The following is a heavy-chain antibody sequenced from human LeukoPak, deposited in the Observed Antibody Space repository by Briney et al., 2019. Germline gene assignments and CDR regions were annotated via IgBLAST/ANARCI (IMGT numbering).Heavy chain of an antibody. CDR3: ARDTVYYDFWGGYYLSSQFDY. Sequence: ASVKVSCKASGYTFTSYAMNWVRQAPGQGLEWMGWINTNTGNPTYAQGFTGRFVFSLDTSVSTAYLQISSLKAEDTAVYYCARDTVYYDFWGGYYLSSQFDYWGQGTLVTVSS. CDR1: GYTFTSYA. CDR2: INTNTGNP. D-gene: IGHD3-3*01. J-gene: IGHJ4*02. V-gene: IGHV7-4-1*02.